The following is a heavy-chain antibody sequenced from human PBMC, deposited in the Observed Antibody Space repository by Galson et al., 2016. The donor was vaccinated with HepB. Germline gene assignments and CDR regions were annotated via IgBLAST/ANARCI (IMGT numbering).Heavy chain of an antibody. CDR3: ARRHEYCPPVGCSVDY. V-gene: IGHV3-30*04. CDR1: GFTFSDSA. D-gene: IGHD2/OR15-2a*01. Sequence: SLRLSCAASGFTFSDSAMHWVRQASGKGLEWVAADSMDGRRKFYADSVKGRFTISRDNSNSMLFLQMSSLRADDTAVYYCARRHEYCPPVGCSVDYWGQGTLVSVSS. J-gene: IGHJ4*02. CDR2: DSMDGRRK.